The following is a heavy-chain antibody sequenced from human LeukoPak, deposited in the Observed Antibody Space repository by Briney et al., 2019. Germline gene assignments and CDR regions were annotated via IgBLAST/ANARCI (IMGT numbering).Heavy chain of an antibody. CDR1: GFTFKSYR. Sequence: GGSLRLSCAASGFTFKSYRMTWVRQAPGKGLEWVSSINGGGSSTSYADSVKGRFTISRDNSKTTLFLQMNSLRAEDTAVYYCARQLGYCDSGTCYFEYWGQGTLVTVSS. D-gene: IGHD2-15*01. V-gene: IGHV3-23*01. CDR2: INGGGSST. J-gene: IGHJ4*02. CDR3: ARQLGYCDSGTCYFEY.